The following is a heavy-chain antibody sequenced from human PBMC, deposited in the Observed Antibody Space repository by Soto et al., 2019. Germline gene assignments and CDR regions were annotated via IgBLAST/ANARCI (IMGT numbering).Heavy chain of an antibody. CDR2: ISYDGSNK. V-gene: IGHV3-30-3*01. CDR1: GFTFSSCA. Sequence: QVQLVESGGGVVQPGRSLRLSCAASGFTFSSCAMHWVRQAPGKGLEWVALISYDGSNKYYADSVKGRFTISRNNSKNTLYLQMNSLRAEDTAVYYCARDKRDLRFLEWSYYFDSWGQGTLVPVSS. CDR3: ARDKRDLRFLEWSYYFDS. D-gene: IGHD3-3*01. J-gene: IGHJ4*02.